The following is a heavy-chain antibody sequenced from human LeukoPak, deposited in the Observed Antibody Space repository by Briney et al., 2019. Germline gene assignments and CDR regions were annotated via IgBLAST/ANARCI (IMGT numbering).Heavy chain of an antibody. CDR1: GYSFTGHY. CDR3: ARDREYSSSSGPDY. Sequence: ASVKVSCKASGYSFTGHYIHWVRQAPGQGREWMGWINPNSGGTNYAQKFQGRVTMTRDTSISTAYMELSRLRSDDTAVYYCARDREYSSSSGPDYWGQGTLVTVSS. V-gene: IGHV1-2*02. J-gene: IGHJ4*02. D-gene: IGHD6-6*01. CDR2: INPNSGGT.